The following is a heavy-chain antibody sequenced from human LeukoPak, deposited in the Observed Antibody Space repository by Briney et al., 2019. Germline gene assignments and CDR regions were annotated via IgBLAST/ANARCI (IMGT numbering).Heavy chain of an antibody. CDR3: ARHPSSDCSSTSCPRNYYYYGMDV. CDR2: IYPGDSDT. Sequence: GKSLKISCKGSGYSFTSYWIGWVRQMPGKGLEWMGIIYPGDSDTRYSPSFQGQVTISADKSISTAYLQWSSLKASDTAMYYCARHPSSDCSSTSCPRNYYYYGMDVWGQGTTVTVSS. D-gene: IGHD2-2*01. J-gene: IGHJ6*02. CDR1: GYSFTSYW. V-gene: IGHV5-51*01.